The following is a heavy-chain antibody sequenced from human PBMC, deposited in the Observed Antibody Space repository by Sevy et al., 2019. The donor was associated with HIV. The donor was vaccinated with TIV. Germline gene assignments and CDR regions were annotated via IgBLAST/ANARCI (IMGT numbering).Heavy chain of an antibody. Sequence: GGSLRLSCVASGFNLSPYWMTWVRQAPGKGLEWVANIKQDGNEKYYVDSVKGRFTVSRDNAKNALYLQMYSLRVEDTAVDFCASNTYHYDSNTYYPVYWGQGTRFTVSS. CDR3: ASNTYHYDSNTYYPVY. CDR1: GFNLSPYW. CDR2: IKQDGNEK. V-gene: IGHV3-7*01. D-gene: IGHD3-22*01. J-gene: IGHJ4*02.